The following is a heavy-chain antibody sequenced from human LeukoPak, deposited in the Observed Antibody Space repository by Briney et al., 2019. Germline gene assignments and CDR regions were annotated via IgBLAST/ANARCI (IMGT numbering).Heavy chain of an antibody. CDR2: ISYDGSNK. Sequence: PGRSLRLSCAASGFTFSSYGMHWVRQAPGKGLEWVAVISYDGSNKYYADSVKGRFTISRDNSKNTLYLQMNSLRAEDTAVYYCNYYYYGMDVWGQGTTVTVSS. V-gene: IGHV3-30*03. CDR1: GFTFSSYG. J-gene: IGHJ6*02. CDR3: NYYYYGMDV.